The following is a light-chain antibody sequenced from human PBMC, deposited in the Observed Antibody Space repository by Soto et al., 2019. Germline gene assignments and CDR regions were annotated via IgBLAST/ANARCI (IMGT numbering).Light chain of an antibody. CDR3: QQYNSYRA. Sequence: DIQMTQSPSTLSASVGDRVTITCRASQSIDTWLAWHQQKPGQVPKLLISKASNLESGVPSRFSGSGSGTEFTLTISSLQPDDSATYYCQQYNSYRAFGQGTKVDI. J-gene: IGKJ1*01. V-gene: IGKV1-5*03. CDR2: KAS. CDR1: QSIDTW.